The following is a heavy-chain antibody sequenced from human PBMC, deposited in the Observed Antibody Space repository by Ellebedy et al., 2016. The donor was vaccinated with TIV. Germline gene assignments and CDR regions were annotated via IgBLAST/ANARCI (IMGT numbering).Heavy chain of an antibody. CDR1: GGSFSGYF. Sequence: MPSETLSLTCAVYGGSFSGYFWSRIRQPQGKGLEWIGEIDHGGTTNHNPSLKSRVTMSIDTSKNQFSLKLSSVTAADTAVYYCASRYGSGSYYKRDYYMDGWGNGTAVIVSS. D-gene: IGHD3-10*01. J-gene: IGHJ6*03. CDR3: ASRYGSGSYYKRDYYMDG. V-gene: IGHV4-34*01. CDR2: IDHGGTT.